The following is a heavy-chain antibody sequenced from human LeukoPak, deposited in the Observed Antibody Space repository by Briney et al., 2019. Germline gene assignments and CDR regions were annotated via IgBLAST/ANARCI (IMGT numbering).Heavy chain of an antibody. D-gene: IGHD5-24*01. CDR3: ARGQMIDY. CDR2: INSDGSSS. J-gene: IGHJ4*02. Sequence: PGGSLTHSCAASGFTFSSYAMSWVRQAPGKGLVWVSHINSDGSSSNYADSVKGRFTISRHNAKKTLYLQVNSMRAEGTAVYFCARGQMIDYWGQGTLVTVSS. CDR1: GFTFSSYA. V-gene: IGHV3-74*01.